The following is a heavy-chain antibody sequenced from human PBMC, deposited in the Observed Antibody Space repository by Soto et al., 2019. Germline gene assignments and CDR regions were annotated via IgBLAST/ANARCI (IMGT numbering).Heavy chain of an antibody. CDR2: ISGSGGST. CDR1: GFTFSNYV. J-gene: IGHJ6*02. Sequence: GGSLRLSCAASGFTFSNYVMSWVRQAPGKGLEWVSGISGSGGSTYYADSVKGRFTISRDNSKNTLYLQMNSLRAEDTAVYYCAKDNVPFDGYYGMDVWGQGTTVTVSS. D-gene: IGHD3-10*02. V-gene: IGHV3-23*01. CDR3: AKDNVPFDGYYGMDV.